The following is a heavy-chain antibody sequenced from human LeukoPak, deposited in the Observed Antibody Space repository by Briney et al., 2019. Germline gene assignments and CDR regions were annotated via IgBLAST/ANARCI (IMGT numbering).Heavy chain of an antibody. V-gene: IGHV3-7*01. Sequence: GGSLRLSCAASGFSFSTYWMSWARQAPGKGLEWVANVKQDGSEKYYVDSVKGRFTISRDNAKNSLFLQMNSLRAEDTAVYYCARDWLPDRWLGLAYWGQGTLVTVSS. CDR2: VKQDGSEK. CDR3: ARDWLPDRWLGLAY. CDR1: GFSFSTYW. D-gene: IGHD5-12*01. J-gene: IGHJ4*02.